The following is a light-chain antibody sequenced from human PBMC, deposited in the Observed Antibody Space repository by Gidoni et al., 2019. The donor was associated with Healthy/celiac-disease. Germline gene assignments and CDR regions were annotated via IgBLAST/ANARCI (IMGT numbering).Light chain of an antibody. CDR2: VAS. CDR3: QQYNSYSWT. CDR1: QSISSW. J-gene: IGKJ1*01. Sequence: EMQMSQYPSTLSASVGARVTITCLASQSISSWLAWYQQNPGKAPQLLIYVASSLESGVPSRFSGSGSGTDFTLTISSLQPDDVATYYCQQYNSYSWTFGQGTKVEIK. V-gene: IGKV1-5*01.